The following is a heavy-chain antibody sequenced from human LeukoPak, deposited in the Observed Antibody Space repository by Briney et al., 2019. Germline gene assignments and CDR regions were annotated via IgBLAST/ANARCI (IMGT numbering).Heavy chain of an antibody. V-gene: IGHV3-7*01. Sequence: GGSLRLSCVASGFTFSYSWMTWVRQAPGKGLEWVANIKQDGSNKYYVDSVRGRFAISRDNHKNSLYLQMNSLRAEDTAVYYCVRSRNLDIWGQGTLVTVSS. CDR1: GFTFSYSW. CDR2: IKQDGSNK. J-gene: IGHJ4*02. CDR3: VRSRNLDI.